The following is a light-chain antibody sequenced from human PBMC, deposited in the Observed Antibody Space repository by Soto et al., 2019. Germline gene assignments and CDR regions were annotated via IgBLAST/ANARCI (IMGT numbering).Light chain of an antibody. V-gene: IGLV2-23*01. CDR2: EDN. CDR1: SSDVGSYNV. Sequence: QSALTQPASVSVSPGQSITISCTGTSSDVGSYNVVSWYQQYPGKAPRLMIYEDNKRPSGVSNRFSGSKSGNTASLTISGLQAEDEADYYCCSFVGGRTWVFGGGTKLTVL. J-gene: IGLJ3*02. CDR3: CSFVGGRTWV.